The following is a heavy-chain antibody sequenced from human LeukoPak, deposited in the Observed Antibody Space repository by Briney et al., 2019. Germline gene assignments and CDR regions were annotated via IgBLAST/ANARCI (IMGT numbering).Heavy chain of an antibody. CDR1: GGTFSSYA. D-gene: IGHD3-22*01. CDR2: IIPIFGTA. V-gene: IGHV1-69*13. J-gene: IGHJ4*02. CDR3: ARRHPDYYDSSGYYYSSYYFDY. Sequence: ASVKVSCKASGGTFSSYAISWVRQAPGQGLERMGGIIPIFGTANYAQKFQGRVTITADESTSTAYMELSSLRSEDTAVYYCARRHPDYYDSSGYYYSSYYFDYRGQGTLVTVSS.